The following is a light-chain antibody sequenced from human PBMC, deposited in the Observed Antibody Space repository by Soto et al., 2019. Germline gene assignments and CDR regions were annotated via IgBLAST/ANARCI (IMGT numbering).Light chain of an antibody. CDR1: QSVLYSSNNKNY. V-gene: IGKV4-1*01. CDR2: WAS. Sequence: DIVMTQSPDSLAVSLGERATINCKSSQSVLYSSNNKNYLTWYQQKPVQPPRLLIYWASTRESGVPDRFSGSGSGTDFTLTISSLQAEDVAVYYCQHHYSTPPAFGGGTKVEIK. J-gene: IGKJ4*02. CDR3: QHHYSTPPA.